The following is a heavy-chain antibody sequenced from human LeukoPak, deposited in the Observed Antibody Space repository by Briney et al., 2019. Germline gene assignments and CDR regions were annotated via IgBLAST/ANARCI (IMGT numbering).Heavy chain of an antibody. CDR1: GGSISSRSNY. V-gene: IGHV4-39*01. CDR3: ARPKGLGVMGWFDP. J-gene: IGHJ5*02. D-gene: IGHD2-21*01. CDR2: IYYSRST. Sequence: NPSETLSLTCSVSGGSISSRSNYWGWIRQPPGKGREWLGSIYYSRSTHYTPSLKRRVTISVDTCKNQFSLMLSSVTAADTGVYYCARPKGLGVMGWFDPWGEGSLVTVSS.